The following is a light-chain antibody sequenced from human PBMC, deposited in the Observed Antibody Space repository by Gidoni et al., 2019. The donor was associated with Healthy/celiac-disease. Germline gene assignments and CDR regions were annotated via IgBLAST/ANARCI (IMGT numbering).Light chain of an antibody. CDR2: KAS. V-gene: IGKV1-5*03. CDR3: QQYKSYPRT. CDR1: QSISSW. J-gene: IGKJ1*01. Sequence: IQMNQSPSTLSASVGDRVTITCRASQSISSWLAGYQQKPGKAPKLLIYKASSLESGIPSRFSGSGSGTEFTLTISSLQPDDFATYYCQQYKSYPRTFGQGTKVEIK.